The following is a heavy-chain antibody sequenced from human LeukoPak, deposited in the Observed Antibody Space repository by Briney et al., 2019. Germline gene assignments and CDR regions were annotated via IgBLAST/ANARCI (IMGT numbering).Heavy chain of an antibody. CDR3: ATRDYYQEYYHH. CDR2: IIPVYGTT. D-gene: IGHD3-16*01. J-gene: IGHJ1*01. CDR1: GDSFIIYG. Sequence: SVKVSCKTSGDSFIIYGISWVRQAPRQGLEWMGGIIPVYGTTYHAQKSQGRVTITADESTRIVYMELSGLGSDDTAVYYCATRDYYQEYYHHWGQGTLVTVSS. V-gene: IGHV1-69*01.